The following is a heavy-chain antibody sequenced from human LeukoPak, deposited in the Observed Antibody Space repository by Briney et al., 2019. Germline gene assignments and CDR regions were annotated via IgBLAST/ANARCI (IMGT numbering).Heavy chain of an antibody. CDR3: AREGGSGWYSGWFDP. V-gene: IGHV3-7*03. D-gene: IGHD6-19*01. Sequence: GGSLRLSCAPSAFIFSYYWMSWVRQAPGKGLEWVANINQDGSEKRCVDSAKGRFTISRDNAENLLYLQTNNLRAEDTAVYYCAREGGSGWYSGWFDPWGQGTLVTVSS. CDR2: INQDGSEK. J-gene: IGHJ5*02. CDR1: AFIFSYYW.